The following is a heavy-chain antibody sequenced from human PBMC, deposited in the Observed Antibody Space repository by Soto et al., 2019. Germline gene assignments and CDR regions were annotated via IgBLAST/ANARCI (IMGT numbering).Heavy chain of an antibody. J-gene: IGHJ6*02. D-gene: IGHD3-9*01. CDR3: ASGYDILTGYGRYYYYGMDV. CDR1: GGSISSSSYY. Sequence: TSETLSLTCTVSGGSISSSSYYWGWIRQPPGKGLEWIGSIYYSGSTYYNPSLKSRVTISVDTSKNQFSLKLSSVTAADTAVYYCASGYDILTGYGRYYYYGMDVWGQGTTVTVSS. V-gene: IGHV4-39*01. CDR2: IYYSGST.